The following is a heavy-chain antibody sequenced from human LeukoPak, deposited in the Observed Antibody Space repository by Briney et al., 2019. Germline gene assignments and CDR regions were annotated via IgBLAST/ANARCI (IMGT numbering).Heavy chain of an antibody. Sequence: SETLSLTCTVSGGSISSYYWSCIRQPPGKGLEWIGYIYYSGSTNYNPSLKSRVTISVDTSKNQFSLKLSSVTAADTAVYYCARDYDSSGYYYGSAFDIWGQGTMVTVSS. V-gene: IGHV4-59*01. J-gene: IGHJ3*02. CDR3: ARDYDSSGYYYGSAFDI. CDR2: IYYSGST. CDR1: GGSISSYY. D-gene: IGHD3-22*01.